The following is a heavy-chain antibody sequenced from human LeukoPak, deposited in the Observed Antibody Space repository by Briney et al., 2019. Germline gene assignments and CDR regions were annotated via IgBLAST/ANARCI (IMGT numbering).Heavy chain of an antibody. CDR1: GFTFSSYW. CDR3: ARGSRYYYDSSGLNFDY. Sequence: GGSLRLSCAASGFTFSSYWMSWVRQAPGKGLEWVANIKQDGSEKYYVDSVKGRFTISRDNAKNSLYLQMNSLRAEGTAVYYCARGSRYYYDSSGLNFDYWGQGTLVTVSS. J-gene: IGHJ4*02. V-gene: IGHV3-7*01. D-gene: IGHD3-22*01. CDR2: IKQDGSEK.